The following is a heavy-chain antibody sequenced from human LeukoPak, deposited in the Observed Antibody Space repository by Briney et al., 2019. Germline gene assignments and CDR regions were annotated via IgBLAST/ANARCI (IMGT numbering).Heavy chain of an antibody. V-gene: IGHV4-38-2*02. J-gene: IGHJ6*03. Sequence: PSETLSLTCTVSSYSIITTYYWGWIRQPPGKGLEWIGTIYHSGSTFYNTSLKSRVSISADTSKNQFSLKLSSVTAADTAVYYCARHASAAGNPVHYYYYMDVWGKGTTVTISS. CDR3: ARHASAAGNPVHYYYYMDV. CDR2: IYHSGST. CDR1: SYSIITTYY. D-gene: IGHD6-13*01.